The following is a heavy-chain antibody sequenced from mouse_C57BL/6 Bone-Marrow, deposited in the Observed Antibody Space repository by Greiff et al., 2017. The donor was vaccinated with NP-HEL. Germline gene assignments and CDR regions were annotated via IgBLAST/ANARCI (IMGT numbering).Heavy chain of an antibody. V-gene: IGHV1-19*01. Sequence: EVQLQQSGPVLVKPGASVKMSCKASGYTFTDYYMNWVKQSHGKSLEWIGVINPYNGGTSYNQKFKGKATLTVDKSSSTAYMELNSLTSEDSAVYYCARRRCLLWSEDYWGQGTTLTVSS. CDR3: ARRRCLLWSEDY. CDR1: GYTFTDYY. D-gene: IGHD2-1*01. CDR2: INPYNGGT. J-gene: IGHJ2*01.